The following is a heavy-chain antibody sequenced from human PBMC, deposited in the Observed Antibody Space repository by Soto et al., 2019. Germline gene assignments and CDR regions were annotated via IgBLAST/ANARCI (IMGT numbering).Heavy chain of an antibody. CDR1: GGSVSSGSYY. CDR2: IYYSGST. CDR3: ARATLGARYYYDSSGYHIRGAFDI. D-gene: IGHD3-22*01. Sequence: LSLTCTVSGGSVSSGSYYWSWIRQPPGKGLEWIGYIYYSGSTNYNPSLKSRVTISVDTSKNQFSLKLSSVTAADTAVYYCARATLGARYYYDSSGYHIRGAFDIWGQGTMVTVSS. V-gene: IGHV4-61*01. J-gene: IGHJ3*02.